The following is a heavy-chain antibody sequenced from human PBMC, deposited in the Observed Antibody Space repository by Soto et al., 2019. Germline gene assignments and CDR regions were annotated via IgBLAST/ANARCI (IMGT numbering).Heavy chain of an antibody. J-gene: IGHJ6*02. CDR1: GGTFSSYS. Sequence: SVKVSCKASGGTFSSYSISWVRQAPGQGLEWMGGIIPIFGTANYAQKFQGRVTITADESTSTAYMELSSLRSEDTAVYYCARDNDSSGWTLSYYYGMDVWGQGTTVTVSS. CDR3: ARDNDSSGWTLSYYYGMDV. D-gene: IGHD6-19*01. V-gene: IGHV1-69*13. CDR2: IIPIFGTA.